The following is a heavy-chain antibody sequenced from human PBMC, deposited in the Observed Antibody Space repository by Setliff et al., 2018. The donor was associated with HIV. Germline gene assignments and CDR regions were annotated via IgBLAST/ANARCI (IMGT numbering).Heavy chain of an antibody. V-gene: IGHV3-30*02. J-gene: IGHJ3*02. D-gene: IGHD3-10*02. CDR2: IRYDGSNK. Sequence: GGSLRLSCAASGFTFSSYGMHWVRQAPGKGLEWVSFIRYDGSNKYYADSVKGRFTISRDNSKKTLYLQMNSLTDEDTAVYYCAKVLLFGVDVFDIWGQGTMVTVSS. CDR1: GFTFSSYG. CDR3: AKVLLFGVDVFDI.